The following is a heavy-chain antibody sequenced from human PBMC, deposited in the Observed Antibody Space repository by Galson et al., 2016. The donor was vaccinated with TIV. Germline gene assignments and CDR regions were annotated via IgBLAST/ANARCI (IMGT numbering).Heavy chain of an antibody. Sequence: SVKVSCKASGGTFRMFVFSWLRLAPGQGLEWMGGIIPLFRTTNYAQKFQGRVTITADESTNTAYMELNSLRSGDTAVYYCASDRNTAFDTYHYYYGMDVWGQGTTVTVSS. J-gene: IGHJ6*02. CDR3: ASDRNTAFDTYHYYYGMDV. V-gene: IGHV1-69*13. CDR1: GGTFRMFV. CDR2: IIPLFRTT. D-gene: IGHD5-18*01.